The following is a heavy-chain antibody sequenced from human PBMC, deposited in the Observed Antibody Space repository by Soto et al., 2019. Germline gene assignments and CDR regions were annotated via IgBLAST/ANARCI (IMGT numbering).Heavy chain of an antibody. CDR1: GGSISSYY. J-gene: IGHJ4*02. V-gene: IGHV4-59*01. CDR2: IYYSGST. CDR3: ARAEGRMLLDY. D-gene: IGHD2-8*01. Sequence: QVQLQELGPGLVKPSETLSLTCTVSGGSISSYYWSWIRQPPGKGLEWIGYIYYSGSTNYNPSLKSRVTISVDTSKNQFSLKLSSVTAADTAVYYCARAEGRMLLDYWGQGTLVTVSS.